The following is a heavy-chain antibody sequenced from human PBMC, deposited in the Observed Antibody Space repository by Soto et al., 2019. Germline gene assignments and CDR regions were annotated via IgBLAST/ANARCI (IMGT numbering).Heavy chain of an antibody. CDR2: IYYSGST. V-gene: IGHV4-39*01. Sequence: PSETLSLTCTVSGGSISSSSYYWGWIRQPPGKGLEWIGSIYYSGSTYYNPSLKSRVTISVDTSKNQFSLKLSSVTAADTAVYYCASLWGGTSYYYYGMDVWGQGTTVTVSS. D-gene: IGHD3-16*01. J-gene: IGHJ6*02. CDR1: GGSISSSSYY. CDR3: ASLWGGTSYYYYGMDV.